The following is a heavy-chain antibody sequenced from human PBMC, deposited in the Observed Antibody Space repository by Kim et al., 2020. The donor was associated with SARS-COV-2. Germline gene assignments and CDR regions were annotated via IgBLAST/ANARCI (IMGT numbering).Heavy chain of an antibody. V-gene: IGHV4-39*01. D-gene: IGHD2-8*01. J-gene: IGHJ6*03. CDR3: ASRRSTNYYYYYMDV. Sequence: PSLKSRVTISVDTSKNQFSLKLSSVTAADTAVYYCASRRSTNYYYYYMDVWGKGTTVTVSS.